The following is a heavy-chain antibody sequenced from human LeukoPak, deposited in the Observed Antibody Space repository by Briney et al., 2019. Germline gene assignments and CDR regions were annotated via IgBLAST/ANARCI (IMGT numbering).Heavy chain of an antibody. CDR1: GGPISSYY. J-gene: IGHJ4*02. Sequence: PSETLSLTCTVSGGPISSYYWSWIRQPPGKGLEWIGYIYYSGSTNYNPSLKSRVTISVDTSKNQFSLKLSSVTAADTAVYYCARRGGFLPPSFDYWAREPWSPSPQ. V-gene: IGHV4-59*01. CDR2: IYYSGST. CDR3: ARRGGFLPPSFDY. D-gene: IGHD3-10*01.